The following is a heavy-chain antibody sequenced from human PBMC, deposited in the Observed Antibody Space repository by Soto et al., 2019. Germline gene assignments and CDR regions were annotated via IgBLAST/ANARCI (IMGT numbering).Heavy chain of an antibody. Sequence: QVQLVQSGAEVKKPGSSVKVSCKASGGTFSSYAISWVRQAPGQGLEWMGGIIPIFGTANYAQNFQGRVTITADKSTSTSYMELSNLRSEDTAVYYCARVPPGSEGGYFDYWGQGTLVTVSS. CDR3: ARVPPGSEGGYFDY. J-gene: IGHJ4*02. D-gene: IGHD3-16*01. CDR1: GGTFSSYA. V-gene: IGHV1-69*06. CDR2: IIPIFGTA.